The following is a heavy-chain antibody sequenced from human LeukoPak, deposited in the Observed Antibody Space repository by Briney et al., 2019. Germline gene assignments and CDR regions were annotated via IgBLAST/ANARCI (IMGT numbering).Heavy chain of an antibody. Sequence: SETLSLTCTVSGGSISSSSYYWGWIRQPPGKGLEWIVSIYYSGSTYYNPSLKSRVTISVDTSKNQFSLKLSSVTAADTAVYYCARQAGYCSGGSCLEVSWFDPWGQGTLVTVSS. J-gene: IGHJ5*02. V-gene: IGHV4-39*01. CDR1: GGSISSSSYY. CDR2: IYYSGST. CDR3: ARQAGYCSGGSCLEVSWFDP. D-gene: IGHD2-15*01.